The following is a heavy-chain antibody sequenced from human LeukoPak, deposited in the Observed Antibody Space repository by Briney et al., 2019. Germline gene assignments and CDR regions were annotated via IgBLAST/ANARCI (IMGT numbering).Heavy chain of an antibody. CDR1: GDSISSYY. J-gene: IGHJ4*02. V-gene: IGHV4-4*07. CDR3: ARGGLDYGGNQPFDY. CDR2: IHPSGST. D-gene: IGHD4-23*01. Sequence: SETLSLTCTVSGDSISSYYWSWVRQPAGKGLEWIGRIHPSGSTNYNPSLKSRVTLSVDTSKNQFSLKLSSVTAADTAVYYCARGGLDYGGNQPFDYWGQGTLVTVSS.